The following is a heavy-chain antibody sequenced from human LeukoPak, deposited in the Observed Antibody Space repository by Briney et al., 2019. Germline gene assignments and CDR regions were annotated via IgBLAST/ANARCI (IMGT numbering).Heavy chain of an antibody. CDR1: GGSFSGYY. CDR2: INLGGST. D-gene: IGHD6-6*01. V-gene: IGHV4-34*01. Sequence: SETLSLTCAVYGGSFSGYYWSWIRQPPGKGLEWIGEINLGGSTNYNPSLKTRVTISVDTSKNHLSLKLSSVTAADTAVYYCATRSSIAYYFDYWGQGTLVTVSS. J-gene: IGHJ4*02. CDR3: ATRSSIAYYFDY.